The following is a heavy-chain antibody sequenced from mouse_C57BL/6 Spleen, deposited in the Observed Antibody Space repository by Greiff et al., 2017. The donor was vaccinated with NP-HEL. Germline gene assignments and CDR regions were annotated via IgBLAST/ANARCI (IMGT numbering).Heavy chain of an antibody. CDR2: IHPNSGST. Sequence: VQLQQPGAELVKPGASVKLSCKASGYSFTSYWMHWVKQRPGQGLEWIGMIHPNSGSTNYNEKFKSKATLTVDTSSSTAYMQLSSLTSDAAAVYYCARSGNYEAMDYWGQGTSVTVSS. CDR1: GYSFTSYW. V-gene: IGHV1-64*01. D-gene: IGHD2-1*01. J-gene: IGHJ4*01. CDR3: ARSGNYEAMDY.